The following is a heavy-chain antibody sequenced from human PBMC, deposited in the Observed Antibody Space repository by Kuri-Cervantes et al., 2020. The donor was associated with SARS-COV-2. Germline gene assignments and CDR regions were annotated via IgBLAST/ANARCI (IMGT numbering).Heavy chain of an antibody. CDR1: GYSFSSYD. Sequence: SVKVSCKASGYSFSSYDISWVRQAPGQGLEWMGGIIPIFGTANYAQKFQGRVTITADESTSTAYMELSSLRSEDTAVYYCARARWSTLGWSQLKPYYMDVWGKGTTVTVSS. CDR3: ARARWSTLGWSQLKPYYMDV. J-gene: IGHJ6*03. V-gene: IGHV1-69*13. D-gene: IGHD4/OR15-4a*01. CDR2: IIPIFGTA.